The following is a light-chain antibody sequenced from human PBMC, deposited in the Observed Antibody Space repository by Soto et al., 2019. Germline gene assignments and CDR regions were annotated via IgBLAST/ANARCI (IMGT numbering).Light chain of an antibody. CDR2: DAS. V-gene: IGKV3D-15*01. CDR1: QSVSSSF. J-gene: IGKJ3*01. CDR3: QQYNNWPPVT. Sequence: EIVLTQSAGTLSLSPGERATLSCRASQSVSSSFLAWYQQKVGQAPRLLIYDASIRATGIPARFSGSGSGTEFTLTISSLQSEDFAVYYCQQYNNWPPVTFGPRTKVDIK.